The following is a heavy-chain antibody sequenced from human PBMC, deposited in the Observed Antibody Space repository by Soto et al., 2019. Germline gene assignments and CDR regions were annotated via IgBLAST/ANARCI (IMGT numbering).Heavy chain of an antibody. CDR3: ARVGRSSGWYPFDY. V-gene: IGHV4-59*01. Sequence: ASETLSLTCTVSGGSISSYYLSWIRQPPGKGLEWIGYIYYSGSTNYNPSLKSRVTISVDTSKNQFSLKLSSVTAADTAVYYCARVGRSSGWYPFDYWGQGTQVTVSS. CDR1: GGSISSYY. D-gene: IGHD6-19*01. J-gene: IGHJ4*02. CDR2: IYYSGST.